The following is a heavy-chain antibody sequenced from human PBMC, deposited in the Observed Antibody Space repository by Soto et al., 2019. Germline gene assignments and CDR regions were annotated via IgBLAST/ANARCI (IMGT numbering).Heavy chain of an antibody. D-gene: IGHD2-2*01. J-gene: IGHJ4*02. V-gene: IGHV3-23*01. CDR1: GLNFAGYA. CDR3: AKESLFPSIQGIITN. CDR2: LSSSGEKT. Sequence: EVRLSESGGGLARPGGSLRLSREASGLNFAGYAMSWVRQAPGKGLDWVSSLSSSGEKTYYSDSVRGRFTISRDNTKNTVYLQMNTLSADDTAVYFCAKESLFPSIQGIITNWGQGVVVTVSS.